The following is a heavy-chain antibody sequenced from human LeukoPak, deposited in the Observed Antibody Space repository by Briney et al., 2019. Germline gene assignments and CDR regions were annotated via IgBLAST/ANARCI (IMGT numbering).Heavy chain of an antibody. J-gene: IGHJ4*02. CDR1: GFTFSSYA. Sequence: GGSLRLSCAASGFTFSSYAMHWVRQAPGKGLEWVAVISYDGSNKYYADSVKGRFPISRDNSKNTLYLQMNSLRAEDTAVYYCARDIESLLYCGGDCPPTGWGQGTLVTVSS. CDR2: ISYDGSNK. V-gene: IGHV3-30-3*01. CDR3: ARDIESLLYCGGDCPPTG. D-gene: IGHD2-21*02.